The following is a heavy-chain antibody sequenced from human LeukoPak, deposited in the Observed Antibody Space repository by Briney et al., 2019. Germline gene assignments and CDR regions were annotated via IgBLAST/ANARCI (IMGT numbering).Heavy chain of an antibody. CDR2: NSSSSSYI. CDR3: ARDRPIRY. J-gene: IGHJ4*02. Sequence: GGSLRLSCAASGFTFSSYSMNWVRQAPGKGLEWVSSNSSSSSYIYYADSVKGRFTISRDNAKNSLYLQMNSLRAEDTAVYYCARDRPIRYWGQGTLVTVSS. CDR1: GFTFSSYS. V-gene: IGHV3-21*01.